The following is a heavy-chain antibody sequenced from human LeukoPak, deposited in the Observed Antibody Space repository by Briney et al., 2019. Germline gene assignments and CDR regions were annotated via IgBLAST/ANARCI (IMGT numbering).Heavy chain of an antibody. D-gene: IGHD2-8*01. J-gene: IGHJ3*02. CDR2: ISSSSSTI. Sequence: GGSLRLSSAASGFTFSGYSMSWVRQAPGKGLEWVSYISSSSSTIYYADSVKGRFTISRDNAKNSLYLQMNSLRSEDTAVYYCAASRMDDDAFDIWGQGTMVTVSS. CDR3: AASRMDDDAFDI. V-gene: IGHV3-48*04. CDR1: GFTFSGYS.